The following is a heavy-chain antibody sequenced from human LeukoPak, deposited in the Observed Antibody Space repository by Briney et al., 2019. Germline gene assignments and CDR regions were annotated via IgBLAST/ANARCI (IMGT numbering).Heavy chain of an antibody. D-gene: IGHD2-2*01. CDR3: ATLTIVVVPAAIDP. Sequence: PGGSLRLSCAASGFTFSSYWMSWVRQAPWKGLEWVANIKQDGSDKHYVDSVKGRFTISRDNAKNSLYLQMSSLRAEDTSVYYCATLTIVVVPAAIDPWGQGALVTVSS. V-gene: IGHV3-7*01. CDR1: GFTFSSYW. J-gene: IGHJ5*02. CDR2: IKQDGSDK.